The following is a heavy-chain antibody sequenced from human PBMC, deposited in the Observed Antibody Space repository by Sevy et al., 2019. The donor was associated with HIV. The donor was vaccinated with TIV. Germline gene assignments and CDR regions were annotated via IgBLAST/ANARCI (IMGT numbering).Heavy chain of an antibody. D-gene: IGHD2-21*01. CDR3: ARDAGIVVARGAFDI. V-gene: IGHV4-61*02. CDR2: IYNSGST. CDR1: GGSISSGSSY. J-gene: IGHJ3*02. Sequence: SETLSLTCTVSGGSISSGSSYWSWIRQPAGKGLEWIGRIYNSGSTNYNPSFKSRVTMSVDTSKNQFSLKMSSVTAADTAVYYCARDAGIVVARGAFDIWGQGTVVTVSS.